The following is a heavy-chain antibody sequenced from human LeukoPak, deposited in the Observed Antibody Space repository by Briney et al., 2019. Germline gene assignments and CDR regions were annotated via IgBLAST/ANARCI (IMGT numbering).Heavy chain of an antibody. J-gene: IGHJ4*02. V-gene: IGHV3-74*01. Sequence: GGSLRLSCIASGFSFSGHWMHWARQLPGKGLVWVSRISPTGSTTGYADSVKGRFTVSRDNAKNTLYLQVNNLRAEDTAVYYCARGPNSNWSGLDFWGQGTLLTVSS. CDR1: GFSFSGHW. CDR2: ISPTGSTT. CDR3: ARGPNSNWSGLDF. D-gene: IGHD6-6*01.